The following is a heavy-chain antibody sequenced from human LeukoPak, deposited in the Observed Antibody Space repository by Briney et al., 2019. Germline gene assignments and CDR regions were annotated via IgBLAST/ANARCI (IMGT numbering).Heavy chain of an antibody. CDR3: ARDRSRYSSRYFDF. D-gene: IGHD6-19*01. Sequence: SETLSLTCTVSGGSMNSYYWSWIRQPPGKGLEWTGYIFYSGTTDYNPSLKSRVTISVDASKNQFSLKVSSVTAADTAVYYCARDRSRYSSRYFDFWGQGTLVTVSS. V-gene: IGHV4-59*01. CDR2: IFYSGTT. J-gene: IGHJ4*02. CDR1: GGSMNSYY.